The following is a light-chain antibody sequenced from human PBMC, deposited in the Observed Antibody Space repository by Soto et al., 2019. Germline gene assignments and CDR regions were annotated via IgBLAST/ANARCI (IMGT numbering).Light chain of an antibody. CDR1: QSISSW. CDR2: DAS. J-gene: IGKJ1*01. CDR3: QQYNSYSPET. Sequence: DIQMTQSPSTLSASVGDRVTITCRASQSISSWLAWYQQKPGKATKLLIYDASRLESGVPSRFSGSGSGTEFTITISSLQPDDFATYYCQQYNSYSPETFGQGTKVEIK. V-gene: IGKV1-5*01.